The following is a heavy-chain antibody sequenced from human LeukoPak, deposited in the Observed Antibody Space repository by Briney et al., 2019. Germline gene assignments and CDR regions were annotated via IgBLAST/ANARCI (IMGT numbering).Heavy chain of an antibody. D-gene: IGHD3-3*01. Sequence: TGGSLRLSCAASGLTFSSHAMHWIRQAPGKGLEYVSAIVSNGGNTYYAESVRGRFTISRDNSKSTVYLQMGSLRPEDTGVYYCARGGYYAATDVWGQGALVTVSS. CDR3: ARGGYYAATDV. V-gene: IGHV3-64*02. CDR1: GLTFSSHA. J-gene: IGHJ4*02. CDR2: IVSNGGNT.